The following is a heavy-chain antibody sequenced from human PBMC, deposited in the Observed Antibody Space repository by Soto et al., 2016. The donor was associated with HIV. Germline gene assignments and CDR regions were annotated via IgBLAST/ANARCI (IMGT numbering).Heavy chain of an antibody. CDR1: GFTFRKHS. J-gene: IGHJ6*03. V-gene: IGHV3-21*01. D-gene: IGHD5-12*01. CDR3: ARLPEMAGSGYLSRNPDYYYYYMDV. Sequence: EVQLVESGGGLVKPGGSLRLSCEASGFTFRKHSMNWVRQVPGKGLEWVSYITSISNYINYADSVKGRFTTSRDNAKNSLYLQMNSLRAEDTAVYYCARLPEMAGSGYLSRNPDYYYYYMDVVGTKGPPVTVSS. CDR2: ITSISNYI.